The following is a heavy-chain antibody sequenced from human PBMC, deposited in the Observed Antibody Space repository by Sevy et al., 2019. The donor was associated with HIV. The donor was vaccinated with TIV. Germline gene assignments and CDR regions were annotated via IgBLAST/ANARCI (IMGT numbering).Heavy chain of an antibody. Sequence: ASVKVSCKASGYTFTDYYLHWVRQAPGQGLEWMTYINPNTGVKNYAQKFRGRVTMTTDTSINTVYMELTRLTSDDTAVYFCARGRLIFDYWGQGTLVTVSS. CDR2: INPNTGVK. CDR3: ARGRLIFDY. V-gene: IGHV1-2*02. CDR1: GYTFTDYY. D-gene: IGHD6-25*01. J-gene: IGHJ4*02.